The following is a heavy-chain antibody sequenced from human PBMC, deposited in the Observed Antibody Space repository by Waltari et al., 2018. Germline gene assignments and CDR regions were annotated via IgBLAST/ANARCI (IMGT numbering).Heavy chain of an antibody. CDR3: ARGGGGDWEWFDP. D-gene: IGHD2-21*02. J-gene: IGHJ5*02. CDR2: IYYTGST. CDR1: GGSISGFY. V-gene: IGHV4-59*01. Sequence: QVQLQESGPSLLQPSEPLSLICTVSGGSISGFYWSWVRQPPGKGLDWIGYIYYTGSTNFNPSLKSRVTMSVDTSKNQFSLKLSSVTAADTAFYYCARGGGGDWEWFDPWGQGTLVTVSS.